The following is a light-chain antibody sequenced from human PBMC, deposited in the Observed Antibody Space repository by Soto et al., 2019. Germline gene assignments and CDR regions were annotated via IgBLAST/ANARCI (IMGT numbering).Light chain of an antibody. Sequence: EIVLTQSPATLSLSPGERATLSCRASQSVYSQLAWYQQKPGQAPRPLIYDASNRATGIPARFSGSGSGTDFTLTISSLEPEDFAFYYCQHRSNWWTFGQGTKVEIK. CDR3: QHRSNWWT. CDR2: DAS. CDR1: QSVYSQ. J-gene: IGKJ1*01. V-gene: IGKV3-11*01.